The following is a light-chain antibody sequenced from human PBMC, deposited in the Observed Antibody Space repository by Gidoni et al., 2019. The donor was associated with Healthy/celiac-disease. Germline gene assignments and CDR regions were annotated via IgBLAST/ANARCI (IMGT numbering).Light chain of an antibody. J-gene: IGLJ2*01. Sequence: QSALTQPASVSGSPGQSITISCPVTSSDVGGYNYVSWYQQHLGKAPNLMIYEVSNRPSGVSNRSSGSKSGNTASLTISGLQAEDEAVYYCSSYTSSSTLVFGGGTKLTVL. CDR2: EVS. V-gene: IGLV2-14*01. CDR1: SSDVGGYNY. CDR3: SSYTSSSTLV.